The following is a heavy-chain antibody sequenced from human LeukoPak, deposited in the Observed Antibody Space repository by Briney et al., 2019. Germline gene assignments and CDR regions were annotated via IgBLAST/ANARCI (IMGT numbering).Heavy chain of an antibody. CDR2: INQDGSEK. CDR3: GRDMDV. Sequence: GGSLRLSCAASGFTFSTYWMSWVRQAPGKGLEWVAYINQDGSEKNYVDSVKGRFTISRDNAENSLYLQMNSLRAEDTAVYFCGRDMDVWGQGTTVTVSS. J-gene: IGHJ6*02. V-gene: IGHV3-7*03. CDR1: GFTFSTYW.